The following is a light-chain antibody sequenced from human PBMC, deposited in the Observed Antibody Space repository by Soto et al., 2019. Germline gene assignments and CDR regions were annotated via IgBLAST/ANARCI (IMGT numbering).Light chain of an antibody. CDR2: GAS. J-gene: IGKJ4*01. CDR3: HQYASSQLT. Sequence: EIVLTQSPGTLSLSSGERATLSCRASQSVRSNYLAWYQQKPGQAPRLLIYGASSRATGIPDRFGGSGSGRYFSLTISRMEPEDFAVYYCHQYASSQLTFGGWTKVEIK. V-gene: IGKV3-20*01. CDR1: QSVRSNY.